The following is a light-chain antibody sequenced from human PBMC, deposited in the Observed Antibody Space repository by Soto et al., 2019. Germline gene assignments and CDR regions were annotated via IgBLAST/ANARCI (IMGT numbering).Light chain of an antibody. CDR1: SSDVGGYDY. CDR2: GVS. V-gene: IGLV2-14*01. Sequence: QSVLTQPASVSGSPGQSITISCTGTSSDVGGYDYVSWYQHHPGKVPKLIIYGVSKRPSGVSHRFSGSKSGNTASLTISGLQTEDEADYYCSSYTTPSALVFGGGTKVTVL. CDR3: SSYTTPSALV. J-gene: IGLJ2*01.